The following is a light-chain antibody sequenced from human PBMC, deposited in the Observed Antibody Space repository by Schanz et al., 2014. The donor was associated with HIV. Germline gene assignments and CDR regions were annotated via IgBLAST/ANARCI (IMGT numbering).Light chain of an antibody. CDR3: SSYTSSSTPLV. CDR1: SNDVGIYNL. J-gene: IGLJ3*02. CDR2: EVS. V-gene: IGLV2-14*02. Sequence: QSALTQPASVSGSPGQSITISCTGTSNDVGIYNLPPWYQQPPGKAPKLTIYEVSKRPSGVSNRFSGSKSGNTASLTISGLQAEDEADYYCSSYTSSSTPLVFGGGTQLTVL.